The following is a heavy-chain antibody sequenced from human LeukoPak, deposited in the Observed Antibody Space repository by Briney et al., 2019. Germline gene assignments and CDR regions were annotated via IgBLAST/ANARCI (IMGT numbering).Heavy chain of an antibody. V-gene: IGHV3-74*01. D-gene: IGHD5-12*01. CDR2: VNGDGSTT. CDR1: GFTFSRYW. J-gene: IGHJ4*02. Sequence: GGSLRLSCAASGFTFSRYWMHWVRQAPGKGLEWVSRVNGDGSTTTYADSVKGRFTISRDNAKNTLYLQMNSLRVEDTAVYYCAVKGGYNDLDAPFDYWGPGTLVTVS. CDR3: AVKGGYNDLDAPFDY.